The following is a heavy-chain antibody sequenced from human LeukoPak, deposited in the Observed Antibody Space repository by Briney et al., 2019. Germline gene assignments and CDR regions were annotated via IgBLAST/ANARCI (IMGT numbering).Heavy chain of an antibody. CDR1: GFTFSSYG. J-gene: IGHJ6*03. Sequence: LPGGSLRLSCAASGFTFSSYGMHWVRQAPGKGLEWVAFIRYDGSNKYYADSVKGRFTISRDNSKNTLYLQMNSLRAEDTAVYYCARDLQGIVVVPAANYYYYYMDVWGKGTTVTVSS. D-gene: IGHD2-2*01. CDR3: ARDLQGIVVVPAANYYYYYMDV. CDR2: IRYDGSNK. V-gene: IGHV3-30*02.